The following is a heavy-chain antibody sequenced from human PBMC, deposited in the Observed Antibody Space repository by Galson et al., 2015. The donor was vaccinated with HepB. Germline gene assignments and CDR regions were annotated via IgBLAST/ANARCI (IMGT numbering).Heavy chain of an antibody. CDR2: IDGGDDT. J-gene: IGHJ4*02. Sequence: SLRLSCAASGFTFSSIPMGWVRQAPGKGLEWVSAIDGGDDTYYSDSVKGRFTTSRDISKNTLYLQMNSLTAEDTALFYCAKFAGATHRWSLHYWGQGTLVTVSS. D-gene: IGHD1-26*01. CDR1: GFTFSSIP. CDR3: AKFAGATHRWSLHY. V-gene: IGHV3-23*01.